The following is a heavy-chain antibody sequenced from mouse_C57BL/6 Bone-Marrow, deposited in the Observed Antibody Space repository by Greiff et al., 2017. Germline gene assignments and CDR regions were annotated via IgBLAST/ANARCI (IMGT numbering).Heavy chain of an antibody. CDR2: IYPRDGST. J-gene: IGHJ1*03. V-gene: IGHV1-85*01. CDR1: GYTFTSYD. Sequence: VQLQQSGPELVKPGASVKLSCKASGYTFTSYDINWVKQRPGQGLEWIGWIYPRDGSTKYNEKFKGKATLNVDTSSSTAYMELHSLTSEDSAVYVCARDYGSSYWYFDVWGTGTTVTVSS. CDR3: ARDYGSSYWYFDV. D-gene: IGHD1-1*01.